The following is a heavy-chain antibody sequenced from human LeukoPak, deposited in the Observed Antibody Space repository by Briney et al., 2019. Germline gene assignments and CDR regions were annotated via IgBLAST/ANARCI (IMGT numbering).Heavy chain of an antibody. Sequence: GGSLRLSCAASGITFSSYEMNWVRQAPGKGLEWVSSISSSSSYIYYADSVKGRFTISRDNAKNSLYLQMNSLRAEDTAVYYCARRGIRPVAFDIWGQGTMVTVSS. V-gene: IGHV3-21*01. CDR3: ARRGIRPVAFDI. J-gene: IGHJ3*02. CDR1: GITFSSYE. CDR2: ISSSSSYI. D-gene: IGHD3-16*01.